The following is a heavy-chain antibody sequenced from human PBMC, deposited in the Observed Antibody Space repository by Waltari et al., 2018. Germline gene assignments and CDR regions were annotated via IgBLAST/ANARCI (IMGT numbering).Heavy chain of an antibody. V-gene: IGHV3-30*01. CDR1: GFTFSRYA. CDR3: ARESGPDVGIDY. CDR2: ISYDGSNK. Sequence: QVQLVESGGGVVQPGRSLRLSCAASGFTFSRYALHWVRQAPGKGLEWVAVISYDGSNKYYADSVKGRFTISRDNSKNTLYLQMNSLRAEDTAVYYCARESGPDVGIDYWGQGTLVTVSS. D-gene: IGHD3-3*01. J-gene: IGHJ4*02.